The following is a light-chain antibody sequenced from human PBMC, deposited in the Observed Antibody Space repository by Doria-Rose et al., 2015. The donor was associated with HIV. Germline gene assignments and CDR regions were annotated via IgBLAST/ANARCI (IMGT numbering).Light chain of an antibody. J-gene: IGKJ1*01. CDR3: HQYGTSWT. Sequence: TQSPGTLSLSPGERATLSCRASQSFSSTYLAWYQQKPGQAPSLLIYDGSTRATGIPDRFSASGSGTELTLTINRLEPEDFALYYCHQYGTSWTFGQGTKVEI. V-gene: IGKV3-20*01. CDR2: DGS. CDR1: QSFSSTY.